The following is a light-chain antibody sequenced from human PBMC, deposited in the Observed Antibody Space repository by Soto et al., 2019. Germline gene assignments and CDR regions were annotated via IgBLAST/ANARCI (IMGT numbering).Light chain of an antibody. CDR2: EVS. J-gene: IGLJ2*01. V-gene: IGLV2-14*01. CDR3: SSHAGIINVV. CDR1: RSDVGGYNY. Sequence: QSALTQPASVSGSPGQSITISCTGTRSDVGGYNYVSWYQQHPGKAPKLMIYEVSNRPSGVSNRFSGSKSGNTASLTVSGLQAEDEADYYCSSHAGIINVVFGGGTKVTVL.